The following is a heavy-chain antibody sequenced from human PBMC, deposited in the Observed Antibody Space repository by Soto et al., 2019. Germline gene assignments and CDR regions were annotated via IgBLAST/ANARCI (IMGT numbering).Heavy chain of an antibody. CDR1: GYRFTRSW. CDR3: ARHPLDYGDYARTYYYYGMDV. V-gene: IGHV5-10-1*01. Sequence: PVESQKSSCKGSGYRFTRSWISWERQEPGKGLEGMGRIDPSDSYTNYSPCFQGHVTISADKSISTAYLQWSSLKASDTAMYYCARHPLDYGDYARTYYYYGMDVWGQGTTVSVSS. J-gene: IGHJ6*02. CDR2: IDPSDSYT. D-gene: IGHD4-17*01.